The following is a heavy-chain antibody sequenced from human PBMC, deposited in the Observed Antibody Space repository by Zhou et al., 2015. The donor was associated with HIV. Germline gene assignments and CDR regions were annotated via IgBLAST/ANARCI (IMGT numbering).Heavy chain of an antibody. CDR1: GFGFSSYG. CDR3: TRDVGFPDYYMDV. V-gene: IGHV3-30*04. D-gene: IGHD6-25*01. J-gene: IGHJ6*03. CDR2: VSDEGVSD. Sequence: QLVESGGGVFQPGKSVRLSCVASGFGFSSYGMHWVRQFPDKGLEWVADVSDEGVSDYNAAAGEGRFIASRDDSKNTLFLEIKDLRHEDTAVYYCTRDVGFPDYYMDVWGKGTTVTVSS.